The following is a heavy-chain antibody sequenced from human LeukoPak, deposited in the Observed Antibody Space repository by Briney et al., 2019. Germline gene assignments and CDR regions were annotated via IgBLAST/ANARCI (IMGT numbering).Heavy chain of an antibody. Sequence: SETLSLTCTVSGGSISTYYWSWIRQPAGKGLEWIGRIHTSGNTDYSPSLKSRVTMPVDTSKNQFSLKLSSVTAADTAIYYCAREGGQWPAYYYYMDVWGKGTTVTVSS. D-gene: IGHD6-19*01. J-gene: IGHJ6*03. CDR1: GGSISTYY. V-gene: IGHV4-4*07. CDR2: IHTSGNT. CDR3: AREGGQWPAYYYYMDV.